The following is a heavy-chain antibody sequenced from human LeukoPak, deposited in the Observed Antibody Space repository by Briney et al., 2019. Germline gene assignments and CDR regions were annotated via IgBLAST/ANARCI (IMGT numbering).Heavy chain of an antibody. D-gene: IGHD3-10*01. CDR2: ISAYNGNT. CDR1: GYKFTSYS. V-gene: IGHV1-18*01. J-gene: IGHJ4*02. Sequence: ASVKVSCKASGYKFTSYSVSWVRQAPGQGLEWMGWISAYNGNTDYAQKLQGRVTMTTDTSTSTAYMELRSLRSDDTAVYYCASMVRGVRNYYFDYWGQGTLVTVSS. CDR3: ASMVRGVRNYYFDY.